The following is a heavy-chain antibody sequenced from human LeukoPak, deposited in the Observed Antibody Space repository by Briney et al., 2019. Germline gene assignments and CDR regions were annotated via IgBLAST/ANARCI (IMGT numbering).Heavy chain of an antibody. V-gene: IGHV4-59*01. Sequence: SETLPLTCTVSGGSIKTYYWSWIRQPPGQGLEWIGYIYDSGITTYNPSLESRVTISIDTSKNQFSLKLSSVTAADTAIYYCARATNVDYFYYYGMDVWGQGTTVTVSS. D-gene: IGHD1-14*01. CDR1: GGSIKTYY. CDR3: ARATNVDYFYYYGMDV. CDR2: IYDSGIT. J-gene: IGHJ6*02.